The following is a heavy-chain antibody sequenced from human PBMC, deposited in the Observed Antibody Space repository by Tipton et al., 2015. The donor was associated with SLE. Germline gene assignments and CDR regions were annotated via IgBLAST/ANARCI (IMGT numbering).Heavy chain of an antibody. J-gene: IGHJ6*02. CDR3: ARDLPHSSPLDYGMDV. Sequence: GSLRLSCVASGFNFNNYWMSWVRQAPGKGLEWVANIKQDGSEKYYVDSVKGRFTISRDNAKNSLYMQMNSLRDEDTAVYYCARDLPHSSPLDYGMDVWGQGP. CDR1: GFNFNNYW. D-gene: IGHD6-13*01. V-gene: IGHV3-7*01. CDR2: IKQDGSEK.